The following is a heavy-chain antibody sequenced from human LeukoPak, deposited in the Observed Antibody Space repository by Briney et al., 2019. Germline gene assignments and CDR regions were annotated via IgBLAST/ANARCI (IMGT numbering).Heavy chain of an antibody. J-gene: IGHJ4*02. CDR3: ARQRYSSSWYLIDY. V-gene: IGHV4-39*01. CDR1: GGSISSSSYY. CDR2: IYYSGST. Sequence: SETLSVTCTVSGGSISSSSYYWGWIRQPPGKGLEWIGSIYYSGSTFCSPSLKSRLTISVDTSKNQFSLELSSVTAADTAVYYCARQRYSSSWYLIDYWGQGSLVTVSS. D-gene: IGHD6-13*01.